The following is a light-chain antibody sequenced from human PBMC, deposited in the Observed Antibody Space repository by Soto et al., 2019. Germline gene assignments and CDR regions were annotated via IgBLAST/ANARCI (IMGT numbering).Light chain of an antibody. J-gene: IGKJ1*01. V-gene: IGKV3-11*01. CDR3: QHRQSYPET. Sequence: EIVLTHSPATLSWSACDTATLTSRASQYVGTRLAWYQHKPGKAPRLLIYYTSNLATGVPARFSGSGSGTDFTLTISSLEPEDFATYYCQHRQSYPETFGQGTKVDI. CDR2: YTS. CDR1: QYVGTR.